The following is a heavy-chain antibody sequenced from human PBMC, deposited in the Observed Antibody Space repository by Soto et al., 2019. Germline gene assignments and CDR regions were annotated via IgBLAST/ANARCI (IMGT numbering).Heavy chain of an antibody. CDR2: IWYDGSNK. J-gene: IGHJ4*02. D-gene: IGHD2-15*01. V-gene: IGHV3-33*01. Sequence: GGSLRLSCAASGFTFSSYGMHWVRQAPGKGLEWVAVIWYDGSNKYYADSVKGRFTISRDNSKNTLYLQMNSLRAEDTAVYYCAREEDIVVVVAAMYYWGQGTLVTVSS. CDR1: GFTFSSYG. CDR3: AREEDIVVVVAAMYY.